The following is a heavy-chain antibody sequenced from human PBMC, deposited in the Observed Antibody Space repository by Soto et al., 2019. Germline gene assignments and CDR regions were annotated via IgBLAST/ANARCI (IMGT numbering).Heavy chain of an antibody. CDR2: IIPIFGTA. CDR1: GGTFSSYA. D-gene: IGHD2-15*01. Sequence: ASVKVSCKASGGTFSSYAISWVRQAPGQGLEWMGGIIPIFGTANYAQKFQGRVTITADESTSTAYMELSSLRSEDTAVYYCARHPGGRGYYYGMDVWGQGTTVTVAS. J-gene: IGHJ6*02. V-gene: IGHV1-69*13. CDR3: ARHPGGRGYYYGMDV.